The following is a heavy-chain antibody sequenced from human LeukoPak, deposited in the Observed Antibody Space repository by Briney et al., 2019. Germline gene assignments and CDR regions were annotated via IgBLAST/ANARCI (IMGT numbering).Heavy chain of an antibody. CDR2: IYSGGST. J-gene: IGHJ4*02. CDR1: GFTVSSNY. CDR3: AREGQQLVNDY. V-gene: IGHV3-66*01. Sequence: GGSLRLTCAASGFTVSSNYMSWVRQAPGKGLEWVSVIYSGGSTYYADSVKGRFTISRDNSKNTLYLQMNSLRAEDTAVYYCAREGQQLVNDYWGQGTLVTVSS. D-gene: IGHD6-13*01.